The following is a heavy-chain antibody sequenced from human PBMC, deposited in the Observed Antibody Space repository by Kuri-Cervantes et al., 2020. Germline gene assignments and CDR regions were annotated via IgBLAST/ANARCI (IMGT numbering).Heavy chain of an antibody. Sequence: GESLKISCAASGFTFSSYEMNWVRQAPGKGLEWVSYISSSGSTIYYADSVKGRFTISRDNAKNSLYLQMNSLRGEDTAVYYRARDHSLRGVKYYFDYWGQGTLVTVSS. CDR1: GFTFSSYE. V-gene: IGHV3-48*03. J-gene: IGHJ4*02. D-gene: IGHD3-10*01. CDR3: ARDHSLRGVKYYFDY. CDR2: ISSSGSTI.